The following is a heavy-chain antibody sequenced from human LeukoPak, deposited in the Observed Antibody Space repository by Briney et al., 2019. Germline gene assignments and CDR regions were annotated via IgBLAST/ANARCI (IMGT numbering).Heavy chain of an antibody. V-gene: IGHV4-34*01. J-gene: IGHJ3*02. CDR2: ISQNGDS. CDR3: ARALGAFDI. CDR1: GGSLSFYY. Sequence: NTSETLSLTCGVYGGSLSFYYWSWIRQSPGKGLEWIAEISQNGDSNYNPSLKSRVTISLDTSKNQLSLKLNSVTAADTAVHYCARALGAFDIWGQGTMVTVS.